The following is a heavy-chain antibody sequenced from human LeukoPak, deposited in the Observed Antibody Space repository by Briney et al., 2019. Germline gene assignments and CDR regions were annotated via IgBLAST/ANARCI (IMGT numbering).Heavy chain of an antibody. CDR1: GYTFTGYY. CDR3: ARVLFSKEQWLVYNY. D-gene: IGHD6-19*01. V-gene: IGHV1-2*02. J-gene: IGHJ4*02. CDR2: INPNSGGT. Sequence: AASVKVSCKASGYTFTGYYMHWVRQAPGQGLEWMGWINPNSGGTNYAQKFQGRVTMTRDTSISTAYMELSRLRSDDTAVYYCARVLFSKEQWLVYNYWGQGTLVTVSS.